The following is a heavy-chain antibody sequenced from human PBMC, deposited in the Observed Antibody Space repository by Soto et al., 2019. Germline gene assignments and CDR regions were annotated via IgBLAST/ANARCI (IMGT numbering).Heavy chain of an antibody. V-gene: IGHV4-59*12. CDR1: GGSIRTYY. CDR3: ASASGGYYDFWSGYHTRIYDY. Sequence: SSETLSLTCTVSGGSIRTYYWSWLRQPPGKGLEWIGHIYYSGSTNYNPSLKSRVTISVDTSKNQFSLKLGSVTAADTAVYYCASASGGYYDFWSGYHTRIYDYWGQGTLVTVSS. D-gene: IGHD3-3*01. CDR2: IYYSGST. J-gene: IGHJ4*02.